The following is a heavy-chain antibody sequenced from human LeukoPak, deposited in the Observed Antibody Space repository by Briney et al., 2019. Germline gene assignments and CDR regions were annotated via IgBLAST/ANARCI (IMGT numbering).Heavy chain of an antibody. CDR1: GGSISSSSYY. J-gene: IGHJ4*02. CDR2: IYYSGSP. Sequence: SETLSLTCTVSGGSISSSSYYWGWIRQPPGKGLEWIGSIYYSGSPYYNPSLKSRVTISVDTSKNQFSLKLSSVTAADTAVYYCAGGGAVAGYYFDYWGQGTLVTVSS. V-gene: IGHV4-39*01. D-gene: IGHD6-19*01. CDR3: AGGGAVAGYYFDY.